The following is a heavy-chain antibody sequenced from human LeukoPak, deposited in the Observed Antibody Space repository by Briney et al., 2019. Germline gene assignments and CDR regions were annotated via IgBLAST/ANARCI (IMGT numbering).Heavy chain of an antibody. Sequence: GASVKVSCKASGYTFTSYDINWVRQAPGQGLEWMGGIIPIFGTANYAQKFQGRVTITADESTSTAYMELSSLRSEDTAVYYCARDPAIVVVPAATYYYYGMDVWGKGTTVTVSS. D-gene: IGHD2-2*01. CDR3: ARDPAIVVVPAATYYYYGMDV. J-gene: IGHJ6*04. V-gene: IGHV1-69*13. CDR2: IIPIFGTA. CDR1: GYTFTSYD.